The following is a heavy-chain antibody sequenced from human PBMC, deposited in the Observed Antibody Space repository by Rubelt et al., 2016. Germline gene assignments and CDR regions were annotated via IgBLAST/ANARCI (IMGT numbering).Heavy chain of an antibody. CDR3: ARGLIMITFGGVIVTD. Sequence: QLQLQESGPGLVKPSETLSLTCTVSGGSISSSSYYWGWIRQPPGKGLEWIGSIYYSGSTYYNPSLSGGVTRSVDTSKSQFSLKLSSVTAADTAVYYCARGLIMITFGGVIVTDWGQGTLVTVSS. CDR1: GGSISSSSYY. J-gene: IGHJ4*02. V-gene: IGHV4-39*07. D-gene: IGHD3-16*02. CDR2: IYYSGST.